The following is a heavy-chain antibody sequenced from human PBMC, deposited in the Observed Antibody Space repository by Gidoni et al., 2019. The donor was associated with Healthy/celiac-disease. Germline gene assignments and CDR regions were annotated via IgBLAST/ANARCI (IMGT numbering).Heavy chain of an antibody. D-gene: IGHD4-17*01. CDR3: ARVHDYGDYVPDY. V-gene: IGHV3-21*01. J-gene: IGHJ4*02. CDR1: GFTFSSYS. CDR2: ISSSSSYI. Sequence: EVQLVESGGGLVKPGGSLRLSCAASGFTFSSYSMNWVRQAPGKGLEWVSSISSSSSYIYYADSVKGRFTISRDNAKNSLYLQMNSLRAEDTAVYYCARVHDYGDYVPDYWGQGTLVTVSS.